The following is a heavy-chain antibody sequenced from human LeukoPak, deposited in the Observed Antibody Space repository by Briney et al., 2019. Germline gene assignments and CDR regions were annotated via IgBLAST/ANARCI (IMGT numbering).Heavy chain of an antibody. Sequence: GGSLRLSCAASGFTFDDYAMHWVRQAPGKGLEWASGISWNSGSIGYADSVKGRFTISRDNAKNSLYLQMNSLRAEDTALYYCAKDSYDSSGYVFGYWGQGTLVTVSS. V-gene: IGHV3-9*01. J-gene: IGHJ4*02. CDR2: ISWNSGSI. D-gene: IGHD3-22*01. CDR1: GFTFDDYA. CDR3: AKDSYDSSGYVFGY.